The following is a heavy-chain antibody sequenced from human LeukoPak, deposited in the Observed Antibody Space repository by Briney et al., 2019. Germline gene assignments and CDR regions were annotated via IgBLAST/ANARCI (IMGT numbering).Heavy chain of an antibody. D-gene: IGHD3-22*01. CDR2: FLYGGST. J-gene: IGHJ4*02. Sequence: SETLSLTCTVSGDSISRSYWNWIRQPPGKGLEWIGYFLYGGSTNYHPALKSRVSISVDTSKNQFSLTLNSVTAADTAVYYCAKTGGSDYYDGSAYYGMGTFDFWGQGARVTVSS. CDR1: GDSISRSY. CDR3: AKTGGSDYYDGSAYYGMGTFDF. V-gene: IGHV4-59*01.